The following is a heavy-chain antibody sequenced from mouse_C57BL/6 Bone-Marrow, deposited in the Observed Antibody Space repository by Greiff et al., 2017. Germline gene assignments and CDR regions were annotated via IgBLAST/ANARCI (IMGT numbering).Heavy chain of an antibody. CDR3: AKHLCNGKGTGKAWFAY. D-gene: IGHD6-1*01. CDR1: GFTFSSYG. CDR2: ISSGGSYT. Sequence: EVQRVESGGDLVKPGGSLKLSCAASGFTFSSYGMSWVRPTPDKRLVWVATISSGGSYTYYPDSVKGRFTISRDNAKNTLYLQMSSLKSEDTAMYYGAKHLCNGKGTGKAWFAYWGQGTLVTVSA. V-gene: IGHV5-6*01. J-gene: IGHJ3*01.